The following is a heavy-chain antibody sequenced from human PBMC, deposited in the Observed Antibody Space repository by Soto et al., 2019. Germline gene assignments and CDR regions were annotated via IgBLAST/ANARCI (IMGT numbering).Heavy chain of an antibody. CDR2: IYYSGST. CDR1: GGSISSYY. J-gene: IGHJ5*02. D-gene: IGHD3-10*01. V-gene: IGHV4-59*01. Sequence: SETLSLTCTVSGGSISSYYWSWIRQPPGKGLEWIGYIYYSGSTNYNPSLKSRVTISVDTSKNQFSLKLSSVTAADTAVYYCARDYYGSGSYYDDNWFDPWGQGTPVTGSS. CDR3: ARDYYGSGSYYDDNWFDP.